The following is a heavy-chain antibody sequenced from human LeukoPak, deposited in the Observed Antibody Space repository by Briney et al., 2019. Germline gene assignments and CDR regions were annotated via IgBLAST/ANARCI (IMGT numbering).Heavy chain of an antibody. CDR2: IGISGNT. CDR3: ASEIRPNDY. D-gene: IGHD5-24*01. V-gene: IGHV3-23*01. CDR1: GFTFSSHS. Sequence: AGGSLRLSCAASGFTFSSHSLSWVRQAPGKGLEWVSSIGISGNTYYADSVKDRFTISRDNSKDTLFLQLNSLRVEDTAVYYCASEIRPNDYWGQGTLVTVSS. J-gene: IGHJ4*02.